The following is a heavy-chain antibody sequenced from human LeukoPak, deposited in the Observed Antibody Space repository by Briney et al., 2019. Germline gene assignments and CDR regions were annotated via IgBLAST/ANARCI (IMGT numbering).Heavy chain of an antibody. D-gene: IGHD3-22*01. Sequence: SETLSLTCTVSGGSITNYYWSWIRQPPGKGLEWIGEINHSGSTNYNPSLKSRVTISVDTSKNQFSLMLSSVTAADTAVYYCARQAPKKDSSGYYYFDYWGQGTLVTVSS. CDR1: GGSITNYY. J-gene: IGHJ4*02. CDR2: INHSGST. V-gene: IGHV4-34*01. CDR3: ARQAPKKDSSGYYYFDY.